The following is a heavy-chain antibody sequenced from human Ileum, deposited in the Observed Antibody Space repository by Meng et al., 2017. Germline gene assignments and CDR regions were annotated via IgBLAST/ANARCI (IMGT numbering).Heavy chain of an antibody. CDR2: INTDGSDT. Sequence: ELVVEPWGVVVQPVGSLALSCAASGFTFSSYWMHWVSQAPGKVLVWVARINTDGSDTRYADSVKGRFTISRDNAQNMVYLQMNSLRAEDTAVYYCARDKPHNWFDPWGQGTLVTVSS. CDR1: GFTFSSYW. V-gene: IGHV3-74*01. J-gene: IGHJ5*02. CDR3: ARDKPHNWFDP.